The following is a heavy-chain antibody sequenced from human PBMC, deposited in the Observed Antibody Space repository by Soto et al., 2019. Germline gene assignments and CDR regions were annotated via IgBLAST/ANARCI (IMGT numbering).Heavy chain of an antibody. CDR1: GFTFSNYA. V-gene: IGHV3-23*01. J-gene: IGHJ4*02. Sequence: EVQLLESGGGLVQPGRSLRLSCAASGFTFSNYAMSWVRQAPGQGLDWVSAISGSGGTTYYANSVKDRFTISRDKSKITLLLQMNSLRAEDAAVYYCAKFFVETGSNSGWPWSFHYWGQGTLVTVSS. CDR2: ISGSGGTT. CDR3: AKFFVETGSNSGWPWSFHY. D-gene: IGHD6-25*01.